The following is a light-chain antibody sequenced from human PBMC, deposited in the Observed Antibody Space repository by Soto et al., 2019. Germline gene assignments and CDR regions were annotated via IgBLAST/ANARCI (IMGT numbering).Light chain of an antibody. J-gene: IGLJ1*01. CDR1: SSDVGAYNS. CDR2: DVT. CDR3: SSYTSSNTFYV. Sequence: QSVLTQPRSVSGSPGQSVTISCTGTSSDVGAYNSVSWYQHHPDKAPKLIIYDVTKRPSGVPDRFSGSKSGNTASLTIAGLQAEDEADYYCSSYTSSNTFYVFGTGTKVTGL. V-gene: IGLV2-11*01.